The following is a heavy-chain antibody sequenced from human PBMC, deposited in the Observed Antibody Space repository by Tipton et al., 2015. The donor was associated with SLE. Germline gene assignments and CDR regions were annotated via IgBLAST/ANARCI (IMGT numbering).Heavy chain of an antibody. CDR2: ISYDGSNK. Sequence: SLRLSCAASGFTFSSYSMNWVRQAPGKGLEWVAVISYDGSNKYYADSVKGRFTISRDNAKNSLHLQMDSLRVEDTAVYYCAASSGGVATSPLNYWGQGTLVTVSS. V-gene: IGHV3-30*03. CDR1: GFTFSSYS. D-gene: IGHD5-24*01. CDR3: AASSGGVATSPLNY. J-gene: IGHJ4*02.